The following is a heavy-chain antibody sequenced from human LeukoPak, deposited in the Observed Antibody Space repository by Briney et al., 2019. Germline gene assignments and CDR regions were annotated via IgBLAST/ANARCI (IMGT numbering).Heavy chain of an antibody. Sequence: SETPSLTCTVSGGSISSGDYYWSWIRQPPGKGLEWIGYIYYSGSTYYNPSLKSRVTISVDTSKNQFSLKLSSVTAADTAVYYCARVVVGGYSYGPLDYWGQGTLVTVSS. CDR2: IYYSGST. V-gene: IGHV4-30-4*01. J-gene: IGHJ4*02. CDR3: ARVVVGGYSYGPLDY. CDR1: GGSISSGDYY. D-gene: IGHD5-18*01.